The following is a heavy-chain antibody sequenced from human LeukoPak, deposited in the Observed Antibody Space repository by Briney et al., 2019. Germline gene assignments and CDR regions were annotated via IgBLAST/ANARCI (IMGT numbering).Heavy chain of an antibody. Sequence: PGGSLRLSCAASGFTFSDYYMSWIRQAPGKGLEWASYISSSGSTIYYADSVKGRFTISRDNAKNSLYLQMNSLRAEDTAVYYCARDASYYYDSSGYYGCWGQGTLVTVSS. CDR2: ISSSGSTI. V-gene: IGHV3-11*01. J-gene: IGHJ4*02. CDR3: ARDASYYYDSSGYYGC. D-gene: IGHD3-22*01. CDR1: GFTFSDYY.